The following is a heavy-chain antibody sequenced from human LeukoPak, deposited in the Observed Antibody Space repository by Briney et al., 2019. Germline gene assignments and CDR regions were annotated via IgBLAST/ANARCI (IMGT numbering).Heavy chain of an antibody. V-gene: IGHV3-21*01. CDR2: ISSSSSYI. J-gene: IGHJ4*02. Sequence: PGGSLRLSCAASGFTFSSYSMNWVRQAPGKGLEWVSSISSSSSYIYYADSMKGRFTMSRDNAKNSLYLQMSSLRAEDTAVYYCARERAAQYDYWGQGILVTVSS. CDR3: ARERAAQYDY. CDR1: GFTFSSYS. D-gene: IGHD4-11*01.